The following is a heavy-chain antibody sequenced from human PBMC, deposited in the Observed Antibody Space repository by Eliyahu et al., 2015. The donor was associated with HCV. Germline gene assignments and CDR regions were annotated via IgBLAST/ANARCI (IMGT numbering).Heavy chain of an antibody. CDR1: GFTFSSYG. Sequence: QVQLVESGGGVVQPGRSLRLSCAASGFTFSSYGMHWVRQAPGKGLEGVAVISYDGSNKYYADSVKGRFTISRDNSKNTLYLQMNSLRAEDTAVYYCAKDRRDDSSGYYPGAFDIWGQGTMVTVSS. CDR3: AKDRRDDSSGYYPGAFDI. V-gene: IGHV3-30*18. J-gene: IGHJ3*02. D-gene: IGHD3-22*01. CDR2: ISYDGSNK.